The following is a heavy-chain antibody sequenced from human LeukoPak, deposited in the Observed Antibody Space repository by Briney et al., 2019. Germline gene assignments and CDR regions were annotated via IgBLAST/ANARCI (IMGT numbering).Heavy chain of an antibody. CDR2: IHPNSGGT. V-gene: IGHV1-2*02. CDR1: GYTFTGYY. D-gene: IGHD6-6*01. J-gene: IGHJ4*02. CDR3: GRKSAARKTSEFDY. Sequence: GASVKVSCKASGYTFTGYYMHWVRQAPGQGLEWMGWIHPNSGGTNYAQKFQGRVTMTGDTSISTAYMELSRLTFDDTAVYYCGRKSAARKTSEFDYWGQGTLVTVSS.